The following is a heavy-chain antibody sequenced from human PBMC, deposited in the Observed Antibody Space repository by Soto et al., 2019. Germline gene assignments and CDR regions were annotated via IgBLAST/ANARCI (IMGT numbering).Heavy chain of an antibody. V-gene: IGHV4-39*01. CDR2: IYYSGST. Sequence: QSQTLSLTCTVSGGSISSSSYYWGWIRQPPGKGLEWIGSIYYSGSTYYNPSLKSRVTISVDTSKNQFSLKLSSVTAADTAVYYCARGRRSMVRGVISPSPDFDPWGQGTLVTVSS. CDR1: GGSISSSSYY. CDR3: ARGRRSMVRGVISPSPDFDP. J-gene: IGHJ5*02. D-gene: IGHD3-10*01.